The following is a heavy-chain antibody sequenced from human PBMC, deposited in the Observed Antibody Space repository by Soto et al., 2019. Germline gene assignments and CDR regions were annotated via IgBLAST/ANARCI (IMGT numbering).Heavy chain of an antibody. D-gene: IGHD4-17*01. Sequence: QVQLVQSGAEVKKPGASVKVSCKSSGYTFTTYGITWVRQAPGPGLEWMGWISAYSGNTNYAQKLQGRLTVSTDTSTNTAYMELRSLRSDDTAVYYCARVVKAGDYGDYGRYYFDYWGHGTLVTVSS. CDR1: GYTFTTYG. CDR2: ISAYSGNT. J-gene: IGHJ4*01. CDR3: ARVVKAGDYGDYGRYYFDY. V-gene: IGHV1-18*04.